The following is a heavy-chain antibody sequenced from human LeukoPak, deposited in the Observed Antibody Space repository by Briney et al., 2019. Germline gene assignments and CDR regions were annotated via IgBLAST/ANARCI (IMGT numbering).Heavy chain of an antibody. D-gene: IGHD3-9*01. J-gene: IGHJ3*02. V-gene: IGHV4-59*08. CDR1: GGSISSYY. CDR3: AAGVQYFDWLPYAFDI. Sequence: PSETLSLTCTVSGGSISSYYWSWIRQPPGKGLEWIGYIYYSGSTNYNPSLKSRVTISVDTSKNQFSLKLSSVTAADTAVYYCAAGVQYFDWLPYAFDIWGQGTMVTVSS. CDR2: IYYSGST.